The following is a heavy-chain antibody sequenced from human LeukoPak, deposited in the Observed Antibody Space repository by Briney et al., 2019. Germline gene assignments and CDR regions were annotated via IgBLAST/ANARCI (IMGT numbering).Heavy chain of an antibody. J-gene: IGHJ4*01. CDR2: ISSSGSTI. CDR1: GFTFSSYE. CDR3: AGKPNYYDSSGYLGYFDY. Sequence: GGSLRLSCAASGFTFSSYEMNWVRQAPGKGLEWVSYISSSGSTIYYADSVKGRFTISRDNAKNSLYLQMNSLRAEDTAVYYCAGKPNYYDSSGYLGYFDYWGQGTLVTVSS. D-gene: IGHD3-22*01. V-gene: IGHV3-48*03.